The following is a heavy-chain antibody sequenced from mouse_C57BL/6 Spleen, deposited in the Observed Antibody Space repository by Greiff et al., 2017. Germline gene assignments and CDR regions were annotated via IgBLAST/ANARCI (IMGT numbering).Heavy chain of an antibody. CDR3: ARHYGSSYWYFDG. V-gene: IGHV2-6-1*01. CDR2: IWSDGST. Sequence: QVQLKESGPGLVAPSQSLSITCTVSGFSLTSYGVHWVRQPPGKGLEWLVVIWSDGSTTYNSALKSRLSISKDNSKSPVFLKMNSLQTDDTAMYYCARHYGSSYWYFDGWGTGTTVTVPS. D-gene: IGHD1-1*01. CDR1: GFSLTSYG. J-gene: IGHJ1*03.